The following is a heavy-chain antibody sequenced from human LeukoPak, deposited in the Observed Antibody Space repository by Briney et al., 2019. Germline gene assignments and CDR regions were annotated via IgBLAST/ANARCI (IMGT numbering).Heavy chain of an antibody. CDR2: FYYSGST. CDR1: GGSISSDY. Sequence: SETLSLTCTVAGGSISSDYWSWIRQPPGKGLEWIGYFYYSGSTNYNPSLKSRVTMSLDTSKNQFSLNLTSVTAADTAVYYCARVLFTEEDAFDIWGQGTMVTVSS. CDR3: ARVLFTEEDAFDI. V-gene: IGHV4-59*12. J-gene: IGHJ3*02.